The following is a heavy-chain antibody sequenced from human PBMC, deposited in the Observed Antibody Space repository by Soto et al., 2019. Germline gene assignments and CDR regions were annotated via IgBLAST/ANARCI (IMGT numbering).Heavy chain of an antibody. Sequence: GGSLRLSCAASGFTFSSYSMNWVRQAPGKGLEWVSSISSSSSYIYYADSVKGRFTISRDNAKNSLYLQMNSLRAEDPAVYDCARESYGHFDYWGQGTLVTVSS. D-gene: IGHD2-21*01. CDR2: ISSSSSYI. V-gene: IGHV3-21*01. CDR1: GFTFSSYS. J-gene: IGHJ4*02. CDR3: ARESYGHFDY.